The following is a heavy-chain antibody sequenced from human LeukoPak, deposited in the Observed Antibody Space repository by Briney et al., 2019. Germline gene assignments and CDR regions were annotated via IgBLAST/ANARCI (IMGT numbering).Heavy chain of an antibody. CDR3: AKDLEQLVRGYFDY. CDR2: ISGSGGST. CDR1: GFTFSSYA. V-gene: IGHV3-23*01. D-gene: IGHD6-6*01. Sequence: GGSLRLSCAASGFTFSSYAMSWVRQAPGKGVEWVSAISGSGGSTYYADSVKGRFTISRDNSKNTLYLQMNSLRAEDTAVYYCAKDLEQLVRGYFDYWGQGTLVTVSS. J-gene: IGHJ4*02.